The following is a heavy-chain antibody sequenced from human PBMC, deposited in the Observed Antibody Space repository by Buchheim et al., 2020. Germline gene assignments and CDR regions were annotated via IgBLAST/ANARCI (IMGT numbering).Heavy chain of an antibody. CDR2: IKRDGTTT. CDR1: GITFSNYW. Sequence: EAQLVESGGGLVQPGGSLRLSCAVSGITFSNYWMHWVRHVPGKGLEWVSRIKRDGTTTNYADSVRGRFTIFRDNAKNTLYLQMNSLRGEDTAEYYCAREDFDPWGQGTL. V-gene: IGHV3-74*01. J-gene: IGHJ5*02. CDR3: AREDFDP.